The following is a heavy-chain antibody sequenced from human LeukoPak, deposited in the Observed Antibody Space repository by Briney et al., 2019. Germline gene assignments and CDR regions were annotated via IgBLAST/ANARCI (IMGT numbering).Heavy chain of an antibody. Sequence: SETPSLTCAVYGGSFSGYYWSWIRQPPGKGLEWIGEINHSGSTNYNPSLKSRVTISVDTSKNQFSLKLSSVTAADTAVYYCARCSSGPDYWGQGTLVTVSS. CDR2: INHSGST. D-gene: IGHD6-19*01. CDR3: ARCSSGPDY. V-gene: IGHV4-34*01. CDR1: GGSFSGYY. J-gene: IGHJ4*02.